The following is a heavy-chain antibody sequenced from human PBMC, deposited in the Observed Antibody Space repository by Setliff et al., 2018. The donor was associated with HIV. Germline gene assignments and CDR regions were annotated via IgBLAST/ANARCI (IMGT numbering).Heavy chain of an antibody. J-gene: IGHJ4*02. CDR3: ATLHSSGWPYYSDY. V-gene: IGHV4-38-2*02. D-gene: IGHD6-19*01. CDR1: GFSISSGYF. CDR2: VDHGGNT. Sequence: PSETLSLTCTVSGFSISSGYFWGWIRQSPGKGLEWIVSVDHGGNTYYNPSLKSRVTISEDTSKNQFSLKLTSVTAADTAVYYCATLHSSGWPYYSDYWGQGILVTVSS.